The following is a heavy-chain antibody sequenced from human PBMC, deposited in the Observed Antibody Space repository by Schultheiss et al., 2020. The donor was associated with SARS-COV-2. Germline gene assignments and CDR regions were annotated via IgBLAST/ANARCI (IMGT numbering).Heavy chain of an antibody. Sequence: SETLSLTCTVSGYSISSGYYWGWIRQPPGKGLEWIGSIYHSGSTYYNPSLKSRVTISVDTSKNQFSLKLSSVTAADTAVYYCARGDYYDSSGYSAFRFDYWGQGTLVTVSS. J-gene: IGHJ4*02. V-gene: IGHV4-38-2*02. CDR2: IYHSGST. CDR3: ARGDYYDSSGYSAFRFDY. CDR1: GYSISSGYY. D-gene: IGHD3-22*01.